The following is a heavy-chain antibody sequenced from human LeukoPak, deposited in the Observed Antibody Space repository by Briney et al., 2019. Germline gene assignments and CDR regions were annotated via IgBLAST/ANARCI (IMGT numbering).Heavy chain of an antibody. V-gene: IGHV3-30*01. Sequence: PGGSLRLSCAASGFTFSSYAMHWVRQAPGKGLEWVAVISYDGSNKYYADSVKGRFTISRDNSKNTLYLQMNSLRAEDTAVYYCARDRYCSSTSCHKQMGGFDPWGQGTLVSVSS. J-gene: IGHJ5*02. CDR3: ARDRYCSSTSCHKQMGGFDP. D-gene: IGHD2-2*02. CDR2: ISYDGSNK. CDR1: GFTFSSYA.